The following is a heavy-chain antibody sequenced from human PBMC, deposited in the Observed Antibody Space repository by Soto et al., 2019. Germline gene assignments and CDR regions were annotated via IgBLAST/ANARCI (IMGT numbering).Heavy chain of an antibody. CDR1: GYSFTNND. CDR2: MNPGSGDT. J-gene: IGHJ5*02. D-gene: IGHD3-16*01. Sequence: ASVKVSCKASGYSFTNNDVSWVRQATGQGLEWMGWMNPGSGDTGYAQKFQGRVTMTRDISVATAYMELSSLRSDDTAIYYCARMETFGSLNWFDPWGQGTLVTVSS. V-gene: IGHV1-8*01. CDR3: ARMETFGSLNWFDP.